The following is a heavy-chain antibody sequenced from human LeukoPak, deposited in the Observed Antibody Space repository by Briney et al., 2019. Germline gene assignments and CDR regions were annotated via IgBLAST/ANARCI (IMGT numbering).Heavy chain of an antibody. D-gene: IGHD1-26*01. CDR2: IKRDGSEK. CDR3: VKLSEH. CDR1: GFTFSSYS. J-gene: IGHJ1*01. Sequence: GGSLRLSCAVSGFTFSSYSMNWVRQAPGKGLEWVANIKRDGSEKYYVDSVKGRFTISRDNAKNSLYLQMNSLRAEDSAVYYCVKLSEHWGQGTLVTVSS. V-gene: IGHV3-7*01.